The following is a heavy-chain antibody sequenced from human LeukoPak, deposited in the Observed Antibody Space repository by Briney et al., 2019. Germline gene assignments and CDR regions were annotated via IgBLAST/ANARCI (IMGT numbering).Heavy chain of an antibody. CDR3: ARPNWARRYFDY. CDR2: IYPYDSEV. Sequence: GESLKISCKGSGYIFTSYSIAWVRQMPGKSLERMGVIYPYDSEVRYSPSFQGQVTISADKSISTAYLQWSSLKASDTAMYYCARPNWARRYFDYWGQGTLVTVSS. V-gene: IGHV5-51*01. CDR1: GYIFTSYS. J-gene: IGHJ4*02. D-gene: IGHD7-27*01.